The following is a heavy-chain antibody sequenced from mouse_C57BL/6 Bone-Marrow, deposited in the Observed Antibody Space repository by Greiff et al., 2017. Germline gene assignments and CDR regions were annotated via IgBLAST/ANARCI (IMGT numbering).Heavy chain of an antibody. CDR2: ISSGGSYT. J-gene: IGHJ3*01. V-gene: IGHV5-6*01. CDR3: ARRGITPFAY. D-gene: IGHD2-4*01. Sequence: EVHLVESGGDLVKPGGSLQLSCAASGFTFSSYGMSWVRQTPDKRLEWVATISSGGSYTYYPDSVKGRFTISRDNAKNTLYLQMSSLKSEDTAMYYCARRGITPFAYWGQGTLVTVSA. CDR1: GFTFSSYG.